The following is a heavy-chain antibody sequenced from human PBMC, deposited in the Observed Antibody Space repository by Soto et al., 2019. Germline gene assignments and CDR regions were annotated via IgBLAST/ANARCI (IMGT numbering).Heavy chain of an antibody. CDR1: GRTTGTYC. CDR2: TYDPGTT. D-gene: IGHD2-8*01. J-gene: IGHJ4*01. CDR3: AFRLYALAVTTFDY. V-gene: IGHV4-59*01. Sequence: PEKLPDTYTVSGRTTGTYCWRWIRQSPGKGLECIGYTYDPGTTDYNPSLKSRVTMSVDTSKSQFSLHLNSVTTADTVVYYCAFRLYALAVTTFDYLG.